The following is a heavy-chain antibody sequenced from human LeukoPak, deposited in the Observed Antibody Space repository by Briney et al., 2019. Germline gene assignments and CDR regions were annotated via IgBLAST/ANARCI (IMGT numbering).Heavy chain of an antibody. CDR1: GFTFSNYA. J-gene: IGHJ4*02. Sequence: GGSLRLSCAASGFTFSNYAMHWVRQAPGKGLEWVAVISYDGSIQYYADSVKGRFAFSRDNSKNTLYLQMNSLRPEDTAVYYCARGGYGSGSYLCAYWGQGTLVTVSS. V-gene: IGHV3-30*09. CDR3: ARGGYGSGSYLCAY. CDR2: ISYDGSIQ. D-gene: IGHD3-10*01.